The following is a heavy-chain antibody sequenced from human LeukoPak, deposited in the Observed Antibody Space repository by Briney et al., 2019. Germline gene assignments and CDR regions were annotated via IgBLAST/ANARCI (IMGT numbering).Heavy chain of an antibody. Sequence: ASVKVSCKASGGTFSSYAISWVRQAPGQGLEWMGGIIPIFGTANYAQKFQGRVTITADESTSTAYMELSSLRSEDTAVYYCARVGYSGYGYYFDYWGQGTLVTVSS. J-gene: IGHJ4*02. CDR1: GGTFSSYA. CDR2: IIPIFGTA. D-gene: IGHD5-12*01. V-gene: IGHV1-69*01. CDR3: ARVGYSGYGYYFDY.